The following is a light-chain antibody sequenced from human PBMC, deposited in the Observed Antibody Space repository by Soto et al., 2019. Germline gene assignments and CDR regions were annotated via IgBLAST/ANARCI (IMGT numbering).Light chain of an antibody. J-gene: IGKJ3*01. V-gene: IGKV3-11*01. CDR3: QHRSNWLGT. Sequence: EIVLTQSPATLSLSPGERATLSCRASQSVSSYLAWYQQKPGQAPRLLIYDAFNRATGIPARFSGSGSGTDFTLTISSLKPEDFAGYYCQHRSNWLGTFGPGTKVDIK. CDR2: DAF. CDR1: QSVSSY.